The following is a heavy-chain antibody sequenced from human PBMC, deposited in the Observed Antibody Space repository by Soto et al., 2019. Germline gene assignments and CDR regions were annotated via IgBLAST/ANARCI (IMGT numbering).Heavy chain of an antibody. CDR3: ARVNRITMIVVVFDPNDAFDI. D-gene: IGHD3-22*01. J-gene: IGHJ3*02. V-gene: IGHV1-18*01. CDR2: ISAYNGNT. CDR1: GYTFTSYG. Sequence: QVQLVQSGAEVKKPGASVKVSCKASGYTFTSYGISWVRQAPGQGLEWMGWISAYNGNTNYAQKLQGRVTMTTDTPTSTAYMELRSLRSDDTAVYYCARVNRITMIVVVFDPNDAFDIWGQGTMVTVSS.